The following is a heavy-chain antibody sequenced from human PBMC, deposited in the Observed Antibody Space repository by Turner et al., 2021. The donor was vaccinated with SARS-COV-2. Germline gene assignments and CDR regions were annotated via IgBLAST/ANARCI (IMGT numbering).Heavy chain of an antibody. Sequence: QVQLVQSGAEVKKPGSSVKVSCKASGGTFSSYAISWVRQAPVQGLECMGGIISIFGTANYAQKFQGRVTITADKSTSTVYMELSSLRSEDTAVYHCARRIYGGLDYWGQGTLVTVSS. D-gene: IGHD4-17*01. J-gene: IGHJ4*02. CDR1: GGTFSSYA. V-gene: IGHV1-69*06. CDR2: IISIFGTA. CDR3: ARRIYGGLDY.